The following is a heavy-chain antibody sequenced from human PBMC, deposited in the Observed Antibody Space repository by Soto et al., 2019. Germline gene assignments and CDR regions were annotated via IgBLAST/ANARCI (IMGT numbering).Heavy chain of an antibody. CDR3: AKAPEDCSSSSCRQDA. Sequence: GGSLRLSCAASGFTFSTYGMHWVRQAPGKGLEWVTVISYDGSKQYYADSVKGRSTISRDNSKNTLYLQMNSLRVEDSAVYYCAKAPEDCSSSSCRQDAWGQGALVTVSS. CDR2: ISYDGSKQ. V-gene: IGHV3-30*18. CDR1: GFTFSTYG. J-gene: IGHJ5*02. D-gene: IGHD2-2*01.